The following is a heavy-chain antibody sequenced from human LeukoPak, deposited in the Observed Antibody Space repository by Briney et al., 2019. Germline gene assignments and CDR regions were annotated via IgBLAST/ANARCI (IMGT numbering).Heavy chain of an antibody. V-gene: IGHV4-39*07. Sequence: GSLRLSCAASGFTLSSYSMSWVRQAPGKGLEWIGSIYYSGSTYYNPSLKSRVTISVDTSKNQFSLQLSSVTAADTAVYYCARDPYDSSGYYFDYWGQGTLVTVSS. J-gene: IGHJ4*02. CDR1: GFTLSSYS. CDR3: ARDPYDSSGYYFDY. CDR2: IYYSGST. D-gene: IGHD3-22*01.